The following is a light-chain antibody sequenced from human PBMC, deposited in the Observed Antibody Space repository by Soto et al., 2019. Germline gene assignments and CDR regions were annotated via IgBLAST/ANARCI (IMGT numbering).Light chain of an antibody. Sequence: IVVTHSPGTLSFYPGEIATLSFSASQTVSISQSVSSIYLAWYLQKPGQAPRLLIYDASNRATGIPARFSGSGSGTDFTLTISSLEPEDFAVYYCQQRNNWPWPSGHGTKVDI. CDR2: DAS. J-gene: IGKJ1*01. CDR3: QQRNNWPWP. V-gene: IGKV3D-20*02. CDR1: QTVSISQSVSSIY.